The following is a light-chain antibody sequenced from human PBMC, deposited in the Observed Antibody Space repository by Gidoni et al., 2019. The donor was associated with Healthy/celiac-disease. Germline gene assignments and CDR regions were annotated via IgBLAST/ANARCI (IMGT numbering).Light chain of an antibody. CDR1: QSVSSSY. V-gene: IGKV3-20*01. J-gene: IGKJ4*01. CDR3: QQYGSSPLT. Sequence: EIVLTQSPGTLSLSPGESATLSCRASQSVSSSYLAWYQQKPGQAPRLLIYGASSRATGIPDRFSGSGSGTDFTLTISRLEPEDFAVYYCQQYGSSPLTVXGXTKVEIK. CDR2: GAS.